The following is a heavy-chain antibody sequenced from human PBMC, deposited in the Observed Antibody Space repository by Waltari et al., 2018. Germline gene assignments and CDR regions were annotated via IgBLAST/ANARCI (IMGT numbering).Heavy chain of an antibody. CDR3: ATFVSGSFTFPDY. V-gene: IGHV1-46*03. Sequence: QLVQSGAEVKKPGASVKVSCEASGFTFSNYYVPWVRQAPGQGLEWMALFSPSGAGTRYAEKFQGRVTLTRDTSTSTVYMDLSSLRSEDTAVYYCATFVSGSFTFPDYWGQGTLVTVSS. J-gene: IGHJ4*02. CDR2: FSPSGAGT. D-gene: IGHD3-16*01. CDR1: GFTFSNYY.